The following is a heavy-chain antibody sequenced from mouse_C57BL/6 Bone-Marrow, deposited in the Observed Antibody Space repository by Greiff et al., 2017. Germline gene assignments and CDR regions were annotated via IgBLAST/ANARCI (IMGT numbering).Heavy chain of an antibody. CDR1: GYTFTSYW. D-gene: IGHD2-4*01. V-gene: IGHV1-69*01. Sequence: QVQLQQSGAELVMPGASVKLSCKASGYTFTSYWMHWVKQRPGQGLEWIGEIDPSDSYTNYNQKFTGKSTLTVDKYSSTAYMQLSSLASEDSAVDYCARGGITMDYWGQGTSVTVSS. CDR3: ARGGITMDY. CDR2: IDPSDSYT. J-gene: IGHJ4*01.